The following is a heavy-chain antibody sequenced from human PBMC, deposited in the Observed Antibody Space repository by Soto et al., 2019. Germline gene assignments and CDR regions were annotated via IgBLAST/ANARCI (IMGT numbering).Heavy chain of an antibody. Sequence: SETLSLTCAVYGGSFSGYYWSWIRQPPGKGLEWIGEINHSGSTNYNPSLKSRVTISVDTSKNQFSLKLSSVTAADTAVYYCARVVGFVAARPTYYYGMDVWGQGTTVT. CDR1: GGSFSGYY. D-gene: IGHD6-6*01. J-gene: IGHJ6*02. V-gene: IGHV4-34*01. CDR2: INHSGST. CDR3: ARVVGFVAARPTYYYGMDV.